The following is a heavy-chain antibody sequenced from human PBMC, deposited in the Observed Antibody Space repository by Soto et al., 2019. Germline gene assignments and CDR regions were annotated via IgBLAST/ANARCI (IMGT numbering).Heavy chain of an antibody. CDR2: ISFNGLSQ. CDR1: GFTFSSFA. CDR3: ARGVRGLLGAFDV. Sequence: QEILVESGGGVVQSGTSLRLSCAASGFTFSSFAMHWVRQAPGKGLEWVSVISFNGLSQFYADSVRGRVTVSRDNSKNTLYLQLGSLRPDDTAVYSCARGVRGLLGAFDVWGQGTEVSVS. D-gene: IGHD1-26*01. V-gene: IGHV3-30*04. J-gene: IGHJ3*01.